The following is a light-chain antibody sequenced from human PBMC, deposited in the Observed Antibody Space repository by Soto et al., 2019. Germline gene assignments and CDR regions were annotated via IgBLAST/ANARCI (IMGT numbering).Light chain of an antibody. V-gene: IGKV3-20*01. CDR1: QSVSSNY. CDR3: QQYGSSPRT. CDR2: GAS. J-gene: IGKJ1*01. Sequence: ENVLTQSPGSLSLSPGERATPSRRASQSVSSNYLAWFQQKPGQAPRLLIYGASSRATGIPDRFSGSGSGTDFTLNISRLEPEDFAVYYCQQYGSSPRTFGQGTKVEIK.